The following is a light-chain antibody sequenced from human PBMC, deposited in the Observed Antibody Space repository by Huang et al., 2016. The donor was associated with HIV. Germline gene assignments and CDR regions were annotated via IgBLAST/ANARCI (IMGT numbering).Light chain of an antibody. V-gene: IGKV1-27*01. CDR1: QGIINY. CDR3: QNYYSVPYT. J-gene: IGKJ2*01. Sequence: DIQMTQSPSSLSISVGDRVTITCRASQGIINYLAWYQQKPGKVPKLLICGASTLQSGVPSRFSGSGSGTDFTLTISSLQPEDVATYYCQNYYSVPYTFGQGTKLEIK. CDR2: GAS.